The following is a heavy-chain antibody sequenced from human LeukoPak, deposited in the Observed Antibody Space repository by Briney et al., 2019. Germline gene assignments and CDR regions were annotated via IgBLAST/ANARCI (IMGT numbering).Heavy chain of an antibody. CDR3: ARSDTAMDYYYGMDV. Sequence: SETLSLTCTVSGGSISSYYWSWIRQPPGKGLEWMGYIYYSGSTNYNPSLKSRVAISVDTSKNQFSLKLSSVTAADTAVYYCARSDTAMDYYYGMDVWGQGTTVTVSS. D-gene: IGHD5-18*01. CDR1: GGSISSYY. V-gene: IGHV4-59*08. J-gene: IGHJ6*02. CDR2: IYYSGST.